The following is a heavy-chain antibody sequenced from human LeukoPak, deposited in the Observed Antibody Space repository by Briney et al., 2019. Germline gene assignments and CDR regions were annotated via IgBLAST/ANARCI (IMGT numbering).Heavy chain of an antibody. V-gene: IGHV4-34*01. J-gene: IGHJ4*02. D-gene: IGHD3-22*01. CDR3: ARGAAYYYDSSDYYFY. CDR2: INHSGST. Sequence: SETLSLTCAVYGGSFSGYYWSWIRQPPGKGLEWIGEINHSGSTNYNPSLKSRVTISVDTSKNQFSLKLSSVTAADTAVYYCARGAAYYYDSSDYYFYWGQGTLVTVSS. CDR1: GGSFSGYY.